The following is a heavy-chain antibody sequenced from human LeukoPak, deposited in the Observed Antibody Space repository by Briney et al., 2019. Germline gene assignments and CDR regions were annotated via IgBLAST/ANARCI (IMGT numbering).Heavy chain of an antibody. CDR1: GFTVSSND. J-gene: IGHJ4*02. D-gene: IGHD3-22*01. CDR2: IYSGGST. V-gene: IGHV3-53*01. CDR3: ARATHYYESSGYDY. Sequence: GGSLRLSCAASGFTVSSNDMSWVRQAPGKGLECISVIYSGGSTDYADSVKGRLTISRDNSKNTLYLQMNSLRAEDTALYYCARATHYYESSGYDYWGQGTLVTVSS.